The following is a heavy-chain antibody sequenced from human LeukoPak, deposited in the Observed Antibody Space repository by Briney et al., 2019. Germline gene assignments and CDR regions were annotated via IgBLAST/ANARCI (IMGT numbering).Heavy chain of an antibody. V-gene: IGHV4-39*07. Sequence: SETLSLTCTVSGGSISSSSYYWGWIRQPPGKGLEWIGSIYYSGSTYYNPSLKSRVTISVDTSKNQFSLKLSSVTAADTAVYYCARDPHDEYSSPSCWFDPWGQGTLVTVSS. J-gene: IGHJ5*02. D-gene: IGHD6-6*01. CDR1: GGSISSSSYY. CDR2: IYYSGST. CDR3: ARDPHDEYSSPSCWFDP.